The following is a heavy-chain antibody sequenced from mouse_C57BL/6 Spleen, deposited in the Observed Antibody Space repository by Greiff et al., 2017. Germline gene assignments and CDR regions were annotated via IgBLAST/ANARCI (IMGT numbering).Heavy chain of an antibody. D-gene: IGHD1-1*01. J-gene: IGHJ2*01. Sequence: VQLQQSGPELVKPGASVKISCKASGYAFSSSWMNWVKQRPGKGLEWIGRIYPGDGDTNYNGKFKGKATLTADKSSSTAYMQLSSLTSEDSAVYFCARQGYYGLDYWGKGTTLTVSS. CDR2: IYPGDGDT. V-gene: IGHV1-82*01. CDR3: ARQGYYGLDY. CDR1: GYAFSSSW.